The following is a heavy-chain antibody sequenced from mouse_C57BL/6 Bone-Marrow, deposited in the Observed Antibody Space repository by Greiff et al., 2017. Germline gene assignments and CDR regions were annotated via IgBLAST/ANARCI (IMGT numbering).Heavy chain of an antibody. D-gene: IGHD1-1*01. CDR2: IDPSDSET. J-gene: IGHJ1*03. CDR1: GYTFTSYW. CDR3: ARGGSSRHWYFDV. Sequence: QVQLQQPGAELVRPGSSVKLSRKASGYTFTSYWMHWVKQRPIQGLEWIGNIDPSDSETHYNQKFKDKATLTVDKSSSTAYMQLSSLTSEDSAVYYCARGGSSRHWYFDVWGTGTTVTVSS. V-gene: IGHV1-52*01.